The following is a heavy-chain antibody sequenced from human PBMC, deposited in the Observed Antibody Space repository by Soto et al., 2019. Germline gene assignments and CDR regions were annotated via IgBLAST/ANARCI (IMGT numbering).Heavy chain of an antibody. Sequence: QVQLQESGPGLVKPSETLSLTCTVSGGSISSYYWSWIRQPPGKGLEWIGYIYYSGSTNYNPSLKSRVTISVDTSKNQFSLKLSSVTAADTAVYYCARADYSNYEAPSYYFDYWGQGTLVTVSS. D-gene: IGHD4-4*01. CDR3: ARADYSNYEAPSYYFDY. CDR2: IYYSGST. V-gene: IGHV4-59*01. CDR1: GGSISSYY. J-gene: IGHJ4*02.